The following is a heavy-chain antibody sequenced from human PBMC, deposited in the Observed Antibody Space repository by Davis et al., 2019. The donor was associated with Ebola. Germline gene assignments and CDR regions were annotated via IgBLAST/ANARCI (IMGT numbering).Heavy chain of an antibody. V-gene: IGHV4-34*01. CDR3: ARGPHTYGMDV. J-gene: IGHJ6*02. CDR2: INHSGST. CDR1: GGSFSGYY. Sequence: MPSETLSLTCAVYGGSFSGYYWNWIRQPPGKGLEWIGEINHSGSTNYNPSLKSRVTISVDTSKNQFSLKLSSVTAADTAVYYCARGPHTYGMDVWGQGTTVTVSS.